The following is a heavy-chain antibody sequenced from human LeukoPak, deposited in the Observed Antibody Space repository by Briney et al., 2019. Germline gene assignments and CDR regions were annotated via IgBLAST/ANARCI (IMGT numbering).Heavy chain of an antibody. CDR2: IYYSGST. V-gene: IGHV4-59*08. J-gene: IGHJ6*03. CDR1: GGSISSYY. CDR3: ARRLFGGSTGVYFYYYIDV. D-gene: IGHD1-1*01. Sequence: SETLSLTCTVSGGSISSYYWSWIRQPPGKGLEWIGYIYYSGSTYYNPSLKSRVTISVDTSKNQFSLKLGSVTAADTAVYFCARRLFGGSTGVYFYYYIDVWGKGTTVAVSS.